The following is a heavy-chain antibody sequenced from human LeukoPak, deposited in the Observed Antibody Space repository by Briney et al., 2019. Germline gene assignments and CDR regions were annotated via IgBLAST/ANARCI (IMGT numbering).Heavy chain of an antibody. CDR1: GGSISSGSYY. Sequence: SETLSLTCTVSGGSISSGSYYWSWIRQPAGKGLEWIGRIYTSGSTNYNPSLKSRVTISVDTSKNQFSLKLSSVTAADTAMYYCARRTYCGGDCYVDYWGQGTPVTVSS. J-gene: IGHJ4*02. V-gene: IGHV4-61*02. CDR3: ARRTYCGGDCYVDY. CDR2: IYTSGST. D-gene: IGHD2-21*02.